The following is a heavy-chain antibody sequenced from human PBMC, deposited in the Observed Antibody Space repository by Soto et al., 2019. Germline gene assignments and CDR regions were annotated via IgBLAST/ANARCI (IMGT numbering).Heavy chain of an antibody. CDR1: GISFSDYY. D-gene: IGHD5-12*01. CDR3: ATIQWGSLDF. J-gene: IGHJ4*02. Sequence: QVQLVESGGGLVQPRGSLRLSCVVSGISFSDYYMAWVRQGPGKGLEFVSLISTSDDSPYYIDSVRGRFTISRDNAKNSLYLQINSLRVEDTAMYYCATIQWGSLDFWGQGTLLTVSS. CDR2: ISTSDDSP. V-gene: IGHV3-11*04.